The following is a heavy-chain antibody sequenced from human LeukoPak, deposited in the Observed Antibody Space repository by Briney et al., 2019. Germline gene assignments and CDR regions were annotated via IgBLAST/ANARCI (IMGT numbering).Heavy chain of an antibody. V-gene: IGHV3-11*01. CDR2: IISSGSTI. D-gene: IGHD2-15*01. CDR3: ARGLDCSGGRCFSFSAHMDV. J-gene: IGHJ6*03. Sequence: GGSLRLSCAASGYSFSDYDMSWIRQAPGKGLEWVSYIISSGSTIYYADPVKGRFTISRDNAKNSLYLQMNSLSADDTAVYYCARGLDCSGGRCFSFSAHMDVWGKGTTVTVSS. CDR1: GYSFSDYD.